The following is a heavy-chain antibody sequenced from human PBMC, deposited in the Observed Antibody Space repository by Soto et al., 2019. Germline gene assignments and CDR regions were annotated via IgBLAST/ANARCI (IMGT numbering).Heavy chain of an antibody. CDR2: ISAYNGNT. CDR3: ARCGGDCQYYYYYYMDV. CDR1: GYTFTSYG. Sequence: QVPLVQSGAEVKKPGASVKVSCKASGYTFTSYGISWVRQAPGQGLEWMGWISAYNGNTNYARKLQGRVTMTTDTSTSTAYMELRSLRSDDTAVYYCARCGGDCQYYYYYYMDVWGKGTTVTVSS. D-gene: IGHD2-21*01. J-gene: IGHJ6*03. V-gene: IGHV1-18*01.